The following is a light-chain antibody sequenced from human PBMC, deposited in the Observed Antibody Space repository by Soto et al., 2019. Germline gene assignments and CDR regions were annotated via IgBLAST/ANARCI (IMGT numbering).Light chain of an antibody. CDR1: SSDVGGYNH. J-gene: IGLJ2*01. CDR3: NSYTSTNTLV. CDR2: DVT. V-gene: IGLV2-14*03. Sequence: QSALTQPASVSGSPGQSITISCTGTSSDVGGYNHVSWYQQHPGKAPKLMIYDVTDRPSVVSNRFSGSKSGNTASLAISGLQDEDEADYYCNSYTSTNTLVFGGGTKLTVL.